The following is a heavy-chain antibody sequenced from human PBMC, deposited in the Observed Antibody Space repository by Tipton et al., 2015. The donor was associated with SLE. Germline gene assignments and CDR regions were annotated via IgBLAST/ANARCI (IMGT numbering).Heavy chain of an antibody. CDR3: ARRHSSGWFPFDY. Sequence: TLSLTCTVSGGSISSYYWSWIRQPPGKGLEWIGYIYYSGSTNYNPSLKSRVTISVDTSKNQFSLKLSSVTAADTAVYYCARRHSSGWFPFDYWGQGALVTVSS. V-gene: IGHV4-59*01. J-gene: IGHJ4*02. CDR1: GGSISSYY. D-gene: IGHD6-19*01. CDR2: IYYSGST.